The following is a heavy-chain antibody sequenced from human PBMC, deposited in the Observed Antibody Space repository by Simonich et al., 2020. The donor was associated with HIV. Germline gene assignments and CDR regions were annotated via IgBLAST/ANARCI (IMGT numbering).Heavy chain of an antibody. J-gene: IGHJ4*02. CDR2: ISWNSGSI. V-gene: IGHV3-9*03. Sequence: EVQLVESGGGLVQPGRSLRLSCAASGFTFDDYPINWVRQAQGKGMAWVSGISWNSGSIGYADSVNGRFTISRENAKNSLYLQMNSLRAEDMALYYCAKDRYSSSSGSFDYWGQGTLVTVSS. D-gene: IGHD6-6*01. CDR3: AKDRYSSSSGSFDY. CDR1: GFTFDDYP.